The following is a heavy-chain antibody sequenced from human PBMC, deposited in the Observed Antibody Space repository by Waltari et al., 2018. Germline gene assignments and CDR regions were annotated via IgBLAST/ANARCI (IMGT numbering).Heavy chain of an antibody. D-gene: IGHD3-10*01. CDR1: GFSFYTSA. Sequence: EVQLVQSGGGLVMPGGSLRLPCEASGFSFYTSAMTWVRQAPGKGLEWVSTINPVRVNTYCADSVRGRFTISRDNSKNTLYLQLNNLRAEDTATYYCAKADNKWELLWFDSWGQGNLVIVSS. CDR3: AKADNKWELLWFDS. V-gene: IGHV3-23*04. J-gene: IGHJ5*02. CDR2: INPVRVNT.